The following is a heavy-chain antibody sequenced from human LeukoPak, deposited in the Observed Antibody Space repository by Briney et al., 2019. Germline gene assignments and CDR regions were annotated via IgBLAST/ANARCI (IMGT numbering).Heavy chain of an antibody. CDR2: ISYDGSNK. CDR1: GFTFSSYG. D-gene: IGHD3-22*01. J-gene: IGHJ4*02. CDR3: AKVQVGYYDSSGPMDY. V-gene: IGHV3-30*18. Sequence: PGGSLRLSCAASGFTFSSYGMHWVRQAPGKGLEWVAVISYDGSNKYYADSVKGRFTISRDNSKNTLYLQMNSLRAGDTAVYYCAKVQVGYYDSSGPMDYWGQGTLVTVSS.